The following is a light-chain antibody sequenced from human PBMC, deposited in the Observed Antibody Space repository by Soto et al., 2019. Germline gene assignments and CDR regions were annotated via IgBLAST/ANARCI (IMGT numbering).Light chain of an antibody. J-gene: IGLJ3*02. Sequence: ALTQPASVSGSPGQSITISCTGTSSDVGGYNHVSWFQQHPGKAPKLMIYEVTNRPSGVSNRFSGSKSGNTASLSISGLQAEDEADYFCSSYTSSTTWVFGGGTQLTVL. V-gene: IGLV2-14*01. CDR1: SSDVGGYNH. CDR3: SSYTSSTTWV. CDR2: EVT.